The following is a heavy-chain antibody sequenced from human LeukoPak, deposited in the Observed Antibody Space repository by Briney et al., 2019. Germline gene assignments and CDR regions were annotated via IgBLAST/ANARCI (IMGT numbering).Heavy chain of an antibody. V-gene: IGHV1-18*01. CDR1: GYTFTSYG. J-gene: IGHJ5*02. CDR3: SRFFPQKWELPGKWFAP. D-gene: IGHD1-26*01. Sequence: ASVKVSCKASGYTFTSYGISWVRQAPGQGLEWMGWISAYNGNTNYAQKLQGRATMTTDTSTSTVYMELRSLRYDDTAVYYCSRFFPQKWELPGKWFAPWGQGTLVTVSS. CDR2: ISAYNGNT.